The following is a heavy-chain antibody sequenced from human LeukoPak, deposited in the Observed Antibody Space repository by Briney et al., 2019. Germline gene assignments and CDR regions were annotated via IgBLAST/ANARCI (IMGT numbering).Heavy chain of an antibody. CDR3: ARDGVVGWFGELSVGYYYMDV. J-gene: IGHJ6*03. CDR2: INSDGSST. CDR1: GFTFSSYW. V-gene: IGHV3-74*01. Sequence: GGSLRLSCAASGFTFSSYWMHWVRQAPGKGLVWVSRINSDGSSTSYADSVKGRFTISRDNAKNTLYLQMNSLRAEDTAVYYCARDGVVGWFGELSVGYYYMDVWGKGTTVTVSS. D-gene: IGHD3-10*01.